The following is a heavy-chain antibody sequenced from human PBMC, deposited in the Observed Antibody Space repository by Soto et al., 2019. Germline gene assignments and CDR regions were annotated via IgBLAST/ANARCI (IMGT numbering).Heavy chain of an antibody. CDR2: IKQDGSEK. CDR3: ARETILGVVIT. Sequence: EVQLVESGGGLVQHGGSLRLSCAASGFTFSSYWMSWVRQAPGKGLEWVANIKQDGSEKYYVDSVKGRFTISRDNAKNSLYLQMNSLRAEDTDVYYCARETILGVVITWGQGTLVTVSS. J-gene: IGHJ4*02. D-gene: IGHD3-3*01. CDR1: GFTFSSYW. V-gene: IGHV3-7*01.